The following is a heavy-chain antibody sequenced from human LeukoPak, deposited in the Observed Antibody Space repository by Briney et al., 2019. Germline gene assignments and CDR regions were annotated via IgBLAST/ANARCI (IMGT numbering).Heavy chain of an antibody. CDR2: ISAYNGNT. CDR3: ARSDYYDSSGYYLSFDY. V-gene: IGHV1-18*01. J-gene: IGHJ4*02. CDR1: GYTFTSYG. Sequence: ASVKVSCKASGYTFTSYGISWVRQAPGQGLEWMGWISAYNGNTNYAQKLQGRVTMTTDTPTSTAYMELRSLRSDDTAVYYCARSDYYDSSGYYLSFDYWGQGTLVTVSS. D-gene: IGHD3-22*01.